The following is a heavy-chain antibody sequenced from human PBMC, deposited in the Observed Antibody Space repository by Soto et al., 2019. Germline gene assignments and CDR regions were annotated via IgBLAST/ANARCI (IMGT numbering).Heavy chain of an antibody. V-gene: IGHV4-38-2*02. D-gene: IGHD3-22*01. CDR1: CYPVSSGYY. J-gene: IGHJ4*02. CDR2: IYHTGST. CDR3: ARERNYYDSSGYSKGFDS. Sequence: SETPFPPCAVSCYPVSSGYYRGLIPQPPGKGLEWIGSIYHTGSTYYNPSLKSRVTISVATSQNQFSLKLSSVTAADTAVYYCARERNYYDSSGYSKGFDSWGQGTLVTVS.